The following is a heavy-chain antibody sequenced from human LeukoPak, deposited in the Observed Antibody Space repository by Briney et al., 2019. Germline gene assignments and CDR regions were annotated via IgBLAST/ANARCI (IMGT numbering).Heavy chain of an antibody. CDR1: EFSFSDSG. CDR3: ARDPPHCAGNCYPTYYFDY. CDR2: ISYDGSGK. V-gene: IGHV3-30*03. J-gene: IGHJ4*02. D-gene: IGHD2-21*02. Sequence: GGSLRLSCAASEFSFSDSGMHWVRQAPGKGLEWVAVISYDGSGKYYADSVKGRFTISRDNSKQTLYLQMNGLRSEDTAVYYCARDPPHCAGNCYPTYYFDYWGQGTLVTVSS.